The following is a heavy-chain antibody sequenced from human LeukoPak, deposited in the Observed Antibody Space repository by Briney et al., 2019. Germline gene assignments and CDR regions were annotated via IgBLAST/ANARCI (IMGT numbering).Heavy chain of an antibody. J-gene: IGHJ6*03. CDR1: GGSISSYY. D-gene: IGHD5-12*01. V-gene: IGHV4-59*01. CDR3: ARSKSGYDSNYYYYMDV. Sequence: SETLSLTCTVSGGSISSYYWSWIRQPPGKGLEWIGYIYYSGSTNYNPSLKSRVTISVDTSKNQFSLKLSSVTAADTAVYYCARSKSGYDSNYYYYMDVWGKGTTVTVSS. CDR2: IYYSGST.